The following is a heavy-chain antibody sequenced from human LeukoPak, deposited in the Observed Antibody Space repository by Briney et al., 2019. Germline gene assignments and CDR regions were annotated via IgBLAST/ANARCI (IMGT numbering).Heavy chain of an antibody. D-gene: IGHD3-10*01. J-gene: IGHJ3*02. CDR1: GYTFTGYY. Sequence: GASVKVSCKASGYTFTGYYMHWVRQAPGQGLEWMGWINPNSGGTNYAQKFQGRVTMTRDTAISTAYMELSRLRSDDTAVYYCARGDLWFGGSAFDIWGQGTMVTVSS. CDR3: ARGDLWFGGSAFDI. CDR2: INPNSGGT. V-gene: IGHV1-2*02.